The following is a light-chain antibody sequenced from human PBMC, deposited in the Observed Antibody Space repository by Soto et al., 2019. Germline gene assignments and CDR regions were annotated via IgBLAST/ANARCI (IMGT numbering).Light chain of an antibody. CDR3: QQYDNLPLT. J-gene: IGKJ4*01. V-gene: IGKV1-33*01. Sequence: DIQMTQSPSSLSASVGDRVTITCRASQSISSYLNWYQQKPGKAPKLLIYKASTLKSGVPSRFSGSGSGTDFTFTISSLQPEDIATYYCQQYDNLPLTFGGGTKVDIK. CDR1: QSISSY. CDR2: KAS.